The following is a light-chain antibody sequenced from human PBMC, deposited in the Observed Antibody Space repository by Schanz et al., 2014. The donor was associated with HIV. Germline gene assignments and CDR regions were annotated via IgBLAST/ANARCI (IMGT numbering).Light chain of an antibody. Sequence: QSALTQPRSVSGSPGQSVTISCTGTSSDVGGSKSVSWYQQHPGKAPKLMIYDVTNRPSGVPDRFSGSKSGNTASLTISGLQAEDEAVYYCCSYAGSYTWVFGGGTKLTVL. CDR2: DVT. CDR1: SSDVGGSKS. J-gene: IGLJ3*02. V-gene: IGLV2-11*01. CDR3: CSYAGSYTWV.